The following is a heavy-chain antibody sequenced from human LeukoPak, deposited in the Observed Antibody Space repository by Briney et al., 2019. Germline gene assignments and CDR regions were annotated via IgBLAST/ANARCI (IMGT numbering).Heavy chain of an antibody. D-gene: IGHD3-16*02. V-gene: IGHV7-4-1*02. J-gene: IGHJ4*02. CDR3: ARAFQSLGGLSLPDY. CDR2: IHPSTGNP. CDR1: GYSFTNYA. Sequence: GASVKVSCKASGYSFTNYAMNWVRQDPGHGLEWMGWIHPSTGNPTYAQGFTGRFVFSLDTSVSTTYLQISSLKAEDTAVYFCARAFQSLGGLSLPDYWGQGTLLTVSS.